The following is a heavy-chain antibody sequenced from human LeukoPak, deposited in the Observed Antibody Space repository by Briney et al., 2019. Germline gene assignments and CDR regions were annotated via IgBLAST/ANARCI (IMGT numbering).Heavy chain of an antibody. CDR2: INPNSGGT. CDR1: GYTFTGHY. D-gene: IGHD6-13*01. J-gene: IGHJ4*02. Sequence: ASVKVSCKASGYTFTGHYMHWVRQAPGQGLEWMGWINPNSGGTNYAQKFQGRVTMTRDTSISTAYMELSRLRSDDTAVYYCARGDQTLPIAAAGTGQIDYWGQGTLVTVSS. V-gene: IGHV1-2*02. CDR3: ARGDQTLPIAAAGTGQIDY.